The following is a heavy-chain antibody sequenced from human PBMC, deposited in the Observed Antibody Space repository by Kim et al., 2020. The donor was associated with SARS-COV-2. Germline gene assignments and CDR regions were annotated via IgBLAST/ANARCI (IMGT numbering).Heavy chain of an antibody. D-gene: IGHD3-10*01. J-gene: IGHJ6*01. CDR3: ARDKTSEWRVRGGNWEYYG. Sequence: SETLSLTCTVSGGSISSYYWSWIRQPPGKGLEWIGYIYYSGSTNYNPSLKSRVTISVDTSKNQFSLKLSSVTAADTAVYYCARDKTSEWRVRGGNWEYYG. V-gene: IGHV4-59*01. CDR2: IYYSGST. CDR1: GGSISSYY.